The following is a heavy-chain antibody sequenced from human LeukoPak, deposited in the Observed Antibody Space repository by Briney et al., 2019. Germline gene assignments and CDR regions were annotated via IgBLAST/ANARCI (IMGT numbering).Heavy chain of an antibody. CDR2: ITWDGSSR. CDR3: VKGMTYSRYKYYMDV. Sequence: GGSLRLSCAASGFTFDDYTMHWVRHTPERGLEWVSLITWDGSSRHYADSVKGRFTISRDNSKNSLYLQMHSLRTEDTALYYCVKGMTYSRYKYYMDVWGRGTTVTVSS. CDR1: GFTFDDYT. D-gene: IGHD2-21*01. V-gene: IGHV3-43*01. J-gene: IGHJ6*03.